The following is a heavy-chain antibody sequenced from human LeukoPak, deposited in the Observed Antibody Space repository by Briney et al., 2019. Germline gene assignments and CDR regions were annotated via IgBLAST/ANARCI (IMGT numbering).Heavy chain of an antibody. D-gene: IGHD3-22*01. V-gene: IGHV3-11*01. CDR1: GFTFSDYY. Sequence: GGSLRLSCAASGFTFSDYYMSWIRQAPGKGLEWVPYISSSGSTIYYADSVKGRFTISRDNAKNSLYLQMNSLRAEDTAVYYCAREVRTYYYYGMDVWGQGTTVTVSS. J-gene: IGHJ6*02. CDR3: AREVRTYYYYGMDV. CDR2: ISSSGSTI.